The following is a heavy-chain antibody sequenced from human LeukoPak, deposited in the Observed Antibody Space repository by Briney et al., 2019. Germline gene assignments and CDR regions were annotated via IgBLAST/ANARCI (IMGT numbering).Heavy chain of an antibody. J-gene: IGHJ4*02. CDR3: ARHRYDSSGLYLCYFDY. CDR1: GGSISSTNYY. D-gene: IGHD3-22*01. Sequence: PSETLSLTCTVSGGSISSTNYYWGLIRQPPGKGLEWIGSIYYSGTTYYNPSLKSRVTLSVDTSKNQFSLKLSSVTAADTAVYHCARHRYDSSGLYLCYFDYWGQGSLVTVSS. CDR2: IYYSGTT. V-gene: IGHV4-39*01.